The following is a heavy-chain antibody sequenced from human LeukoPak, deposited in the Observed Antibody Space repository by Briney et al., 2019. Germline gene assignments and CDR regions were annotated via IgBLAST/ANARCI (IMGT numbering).Heavy chain of an antibody. CDR2: FGYSNIPI. Sequence: GGSLRLSCAASGFTFSTYSMTWVRQAPGKGLEWVSYFGYSNIPIYYADSVRGRFTVSRDNAKNSQYLQMNSLKDEDTVVYYCATAGSNTQTWWFDYWGRGVLVTVSS. CDR1: GFTFSTYS. V-gene: IGHV3-48*02. CDR3: ATAGSNTQTWWFDY. J-gene: IGHJ4*02. D-gene: IGHD2-15*01.